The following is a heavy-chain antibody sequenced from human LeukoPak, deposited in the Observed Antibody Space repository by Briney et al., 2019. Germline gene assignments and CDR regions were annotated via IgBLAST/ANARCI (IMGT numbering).Heavy chain of an antibody. CDR2: ISSSSSYI. D-gene: IGHD5-12*01. CDR3: AREGRGYSGYVSDY. CDR1: GFTFGSYS. J-gene: IGHJ4*02. V-gene: IGHV3-21*01. Sequence: GGSLRLSCAASGFTFGSYSMTWVRQAPGKGLEWVSSISSSSSYIYYADSVKGRFTISRDNAKNSLYLQMNSLRAEDTAVYYCAREGRGYSGYVSDYWGQGTLVTVSS.